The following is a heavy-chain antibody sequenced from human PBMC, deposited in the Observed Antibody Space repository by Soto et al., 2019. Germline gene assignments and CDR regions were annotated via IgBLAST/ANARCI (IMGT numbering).Heavy chain of an antibody. D-gene: IGHD6-25*01. CDR1: GGFISDSNDH. CDR2: FHKSGSI. V-gene: IGHV4-39*01. CDR3: ATGPSSSNGYRQFDY. Sequence: TSETLSLICTFSGGFISDSNDHLGWIRQSPGQGLEWIGSFHKSGSIHYNPPFKSRATISVDTSKNQFSLKLNSVTAADRAVYYCATGPSSSNGYRQFDYLGQGTLVTVSS. J-gene: IGHJ4*02.